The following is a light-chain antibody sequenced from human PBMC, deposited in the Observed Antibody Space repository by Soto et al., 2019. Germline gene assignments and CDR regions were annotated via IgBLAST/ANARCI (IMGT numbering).Light chain of an antibody. J-gene: IGKJ1*01. Sequence: EIVLTQSPATLSLSPGERATLSCRASQTVSSSYLAWYQQKPGQAPRLLIFGASSRATGIPDRFIGSGSGTEFILTISRLEPDDFAIYHCHQHGGSPETFGQGTKV. CDR2: GAS. V-gene: IGKV3-20*01. CDR1: QTVSSSY. CDR3: HQHGGSPET.